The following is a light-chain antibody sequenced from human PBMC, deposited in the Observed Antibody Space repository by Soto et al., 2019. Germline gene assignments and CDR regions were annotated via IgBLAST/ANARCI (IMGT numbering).Light chain of an antibody. Sequence: QSALTQPASVSGSPGQSITISCTGTSSDVGGYEYVSWYQHHPGKAPKLMIYEVSNRPSGVSHRFSGSKSGNTASLTISGFQAEDEADYYCSSYTTANTYVFGTGTKVTVL. V-gene: IGLV2-14*01. CDR2: EVS. CDR1: SSDVGGYEY. J-gene: IGLJ1*01. CDR3: SSYTTANTYV.